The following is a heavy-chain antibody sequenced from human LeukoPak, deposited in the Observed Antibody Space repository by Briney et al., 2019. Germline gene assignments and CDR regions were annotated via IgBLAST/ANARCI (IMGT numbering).Heavy chain of an antibody. Sequence: SETLSLTCTVSGGSISSGGYYWTWIRQPPGKGLEWIGSIYYSGSTYYNPSLKSRVTISVDTSKNQFSLKLSSVTAADTAVYYCARTSGDGFDYWGQGTLVTVSS. V-gene: IGHV4-39*01. CDR1: GGSISSGGYY. D-gene: IGHD3-16*01. CDR3: ARTSGDGFDY. J-gene: IGHJ4*02. CDR2: IYYSGST.